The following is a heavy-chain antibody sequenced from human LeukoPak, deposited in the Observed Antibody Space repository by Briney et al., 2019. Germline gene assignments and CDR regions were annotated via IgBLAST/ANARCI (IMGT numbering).Heavy chain of an antibody. D-gene: IGHD1-26*01. Sequence: GGSLRLSFTASGFSFSEYVMSWFRQAPGKGLEGVSSITATSGSIYYADSVQGGFTISRDNSKSTLYLHMNSLSVEDTAVYYCANLLSPHEDWEPDTDSWGQGALVTVSS. V-gene: IGHV3-23*01. J-gene: IGHJ5*02. CDR2: ITATSGSI. CDR3: ANLLSPHEDWEPDTDS. CDR1: GFSFSEYV.